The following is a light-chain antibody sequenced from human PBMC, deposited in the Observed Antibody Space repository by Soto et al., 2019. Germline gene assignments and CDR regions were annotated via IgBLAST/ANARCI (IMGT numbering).Light chain of an antibody. CDR2: KAS. V-gene: IGKV1-5*03. CDR1: QSISSW. CDR3: QPYNTYPRT. Sequence: DIQMTQPPSTLSASVGDRVTITCRASQSISSWVAWYQQKPGKAPKGLIYKASSLESGVPSRFSGSGSGTEFTLTISILQPGDFATYYCQPYNTYPRTFGQGTKVEIK. J-gene: IGKJ1*01.